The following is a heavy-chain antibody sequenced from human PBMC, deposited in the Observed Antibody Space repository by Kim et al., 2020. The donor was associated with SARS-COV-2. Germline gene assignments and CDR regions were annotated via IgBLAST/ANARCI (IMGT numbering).Heavy chain of an antibody. V-gene: IGHV4-34*01. D-gene: IGHD3-10*01. Sequence: SETLSLTCAVYGGSFSGYYWSWIRQPPGKGLEWIGEINHSGSTNYNPSLKSRVTISVDTSKNQFSLKLSSVTAADTAVYYCARGREQTPPYYYGSGSSRTYGMDVWGQGTTVTVSS. CDR1: GGSFSGYY. J-gene: IGHJ6*02. CDR2: INHSGST. CDR3: ARGREQTPPYYYGSGSSRTYGMDV.